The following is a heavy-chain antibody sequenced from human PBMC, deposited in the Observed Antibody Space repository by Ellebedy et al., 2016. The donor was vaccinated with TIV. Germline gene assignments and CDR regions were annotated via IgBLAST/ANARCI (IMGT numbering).Heavy chain of an antibody. J-gene: IGHJ4*02. D-gene: IGHD3-16*01. CDR2: ILHRGTT. V-gene: IGHV4-4*02. CDR3: ARVSNLKGADY. CDR1: GGSISMTNW. Sequence: MPSETLSLTCAVSGGSISMTNWWRWVRPAPGKGLAWIGEILHRGTTNYNPSLKSLISISVDTSKNQFSLKLTSVTAAETAVYYCARVSNLKGADYWGQGTLVTVSS.